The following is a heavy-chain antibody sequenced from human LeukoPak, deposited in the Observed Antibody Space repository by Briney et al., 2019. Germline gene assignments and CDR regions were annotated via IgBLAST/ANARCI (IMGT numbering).Heavy chain of an antibody. CDR1: RYTFTGYY. CDR2: INPNSGGT. V-gene: IGHV1-2*04. Sequence: GASVKVSCKASRYTFTGYYMHWVRQAPGQGLEWMGWINPNSGGTNYAQKFQGWVTMTRDTSISTAYMELSRLRSDDTAVYYCARDLGNGSATDAFDIWGQGTMVTVSS. J-gene: IGHJ3*02. CDR3: ARDLGNGSATDAFDI. D-gene: IGHD3-10*01.